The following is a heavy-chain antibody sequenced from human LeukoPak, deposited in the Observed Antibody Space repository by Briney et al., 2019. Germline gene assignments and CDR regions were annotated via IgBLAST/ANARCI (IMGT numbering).Heavy chain of an antibody. D-gene: IGHD3-22*01. CDR2: FDPEDGET. J-gene: IGHJ4*02. CDR3: ATMGGYYYDGYYFDY. V-gene: IGHV1-24*01. CDR1: GYTLTELS. Sequence: ASVKVSCKVSGYTLTELSMHWVRQAPGKGLEWMGGFDPEDGETIYAQKFQGRVTMTEDTSTDTAYMEPSSLRSEDTAVYYCATMGGYYYDGYYFDYWGQGTLVTVSS.